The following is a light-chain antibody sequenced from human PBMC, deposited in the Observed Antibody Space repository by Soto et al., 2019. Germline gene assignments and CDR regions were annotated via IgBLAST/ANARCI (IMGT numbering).Light chain of an antibody. Sequence: EIVLTQSPGTLSLSPGESATLSCRASQTVSSGSLAWYQQKPGQAPRLLISNASRRATGFPDRCSGSGSGTDFTLTISRLEPEDVAVYCCQQYGTSPVTFGPGTKVDFK. J-gene: IGKJ3*01. CDR1: QTVSSGS. CDR2: NAS. V-gene: IGKV3-20*01. CDR3: QQYGTSPVT.